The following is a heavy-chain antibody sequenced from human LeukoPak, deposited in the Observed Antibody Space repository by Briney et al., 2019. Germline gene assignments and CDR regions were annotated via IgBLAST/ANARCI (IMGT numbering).Heavy chain of an antibody. V-gene: IGHV3-7*01. CDR1: GFTFSTYW. D-gene: IGHD4-11*01. CDR2: IKQDGSEK. J-gene: IGHJ4*02. Sequence: GGSLRLSCAASGFTFSTYWMSWVRQAPGKGLERVANIKQDGSEKNYVDSVLGRFTISRDNAENSLYLQMNGLRAEDTAVYYCARGGTTVTARDYFDYWGQGTLVTVSS. CDR3: ARGGTTVTARDYFDY.